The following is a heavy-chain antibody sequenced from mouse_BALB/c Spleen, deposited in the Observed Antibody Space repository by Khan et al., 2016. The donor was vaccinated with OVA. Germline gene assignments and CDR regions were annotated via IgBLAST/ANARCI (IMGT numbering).Heavy chain of an antibody. CDR3: TRLADYYDSEGFAY. Sequence: EVQLVESGGDLMKPGGSLKLSCAASGFTFSTYGMSWVRQAPDKRLEWVATVSTGGSYTYYPDSVKGRFTISSDNAKNTLYLQMSGLRSEDTAIFYCTRLADYYDSEGFAYWGQGTLVTVSA. J-gene: IGHJ3*01. CDR1: GFTFSTYG. V-gene: IGHV5-6*01. CDR2: VSTGGSYT. D-gene: IGHD1-1*01.